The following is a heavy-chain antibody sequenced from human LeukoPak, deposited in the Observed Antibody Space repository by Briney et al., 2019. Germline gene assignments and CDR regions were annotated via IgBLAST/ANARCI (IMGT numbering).Heavy chain of an antibody. J-gene: IGHJ4*02. Sequence: SETLSLTCSVSGASVSGGSYYWSWIRQPPGKGLEWIAYIYHSGSTSYNPSLQSRVTISLDISQNQVSLRLSSVTAADTAVYYCASGRGFSGSWFDYWGQGILVTVSS. CDR1: GASVSGGSYY. CDR2: IYHSGST. V-gene: IGHV4-61*01. D-gene: IGHD6-13*01. CDR3: ASGRGFSGSWFDY.